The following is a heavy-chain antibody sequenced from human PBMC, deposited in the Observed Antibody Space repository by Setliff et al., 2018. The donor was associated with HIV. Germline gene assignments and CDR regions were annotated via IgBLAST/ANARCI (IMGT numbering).Heavy chain of an antibody. V-gene: IGHV1-3*04. CDR3: VRRATAAEVFDY. CDR2: LRTGTGDT. Sequence: GASVKVSCKASGYTFTSYSMHWVRLAPGQRLEWMGWLRTGTGDTSYSVKFQGRLTITRDTSANTAYMELSNLRSEDTAVYYCVRRATAAEVFDYWGQGTLVTVSS. J-gene: IGHJ4*02. D-gene: IGHD6-13*01. CDR1: GYTFTSYS.